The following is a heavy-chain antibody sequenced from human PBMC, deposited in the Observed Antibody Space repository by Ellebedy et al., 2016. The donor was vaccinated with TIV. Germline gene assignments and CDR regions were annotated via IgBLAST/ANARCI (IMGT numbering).Heavy chain of an antibody. J-gene: IGHJ6*02. CDR2: LNSDGSGT. V-gene: IGHV3-74*01. CDR1: GFTFSSYW. D-gene: IGHD3-16*01. Sequence: GESLKISCAASGFTFSSYWMHWVRQAPGKGLVWVSRLNSDGSGTGYADSVKCRFTISRDNAKNTLFLQMNSLRAEDTAVYYCARGLGNLFQTATHRTSRYYYYGMDVWGQGTTVTVSS. CDR3: ARGLGNLFQTATHRTSRYYYYGMDV.